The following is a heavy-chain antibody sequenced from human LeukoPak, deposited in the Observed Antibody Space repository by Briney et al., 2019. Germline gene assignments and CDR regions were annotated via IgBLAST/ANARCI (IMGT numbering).Heavy chain of an antibody. V-gene: IGHV4-4*07. CDR2: IYTSGST. D-gene: IGHD2-2*01. J-gene: IGHJ4*02. CDR1: GGSISSYY. Sequence: SETLSLTCTVSGGSISSYYWSWIRQPAGKGLEWIGRIYTSGSTNYNPSLKSRVTMSVDMSKNQFSLKLSSVTAADTAVYYCAGYCSSTSCYGSTFWGQGTLVTVSS. CDR3: AGYCSSTSCYGSTF.